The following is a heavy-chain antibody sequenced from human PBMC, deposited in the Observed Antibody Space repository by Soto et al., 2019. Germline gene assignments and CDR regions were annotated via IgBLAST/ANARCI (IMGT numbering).Heavy chain of an antibody. Sequence: SVKVSCKASGGTFSSYAISWVRQAPGQGLEWMGGIIPIFGTANYAQKFQGRVTITADESTSTAYMELSSLRSEDTAVYYCARGIRYFDAWGYYYGMDVWGQGTTVTVSS. CDR3: ARGIRYFDAWGYYYGMDV. V-gene: IGHV1-69*13. J-gene: IGHJ6*02. D-gene: IGHD3-9*01. CDR2: IIPIFGTA. CDR1: GGTFSSYA.